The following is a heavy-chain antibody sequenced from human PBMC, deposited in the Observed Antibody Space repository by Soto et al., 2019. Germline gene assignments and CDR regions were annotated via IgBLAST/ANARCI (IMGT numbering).Heavy chain of an antibody. Sequence: GALRLSCPASGFTFSSYAMHWVRQAPGKGLEWVAVISYDGSNKYYADSVKVRFTISRDNSKNTLYLQMNSLRAEDTAVYYCARDSVAYCGGDCPNGMAVWGQGTTVTVS. V-gene: IGHV3-30-3*01. J-gene: IGHJ6*02. D-gene: IGHD2-21*02. CDR3: ARDSVAYCGGDCPNGMAV. CDR2: ISYDGSNK. CDR1: GFTFSSYA.